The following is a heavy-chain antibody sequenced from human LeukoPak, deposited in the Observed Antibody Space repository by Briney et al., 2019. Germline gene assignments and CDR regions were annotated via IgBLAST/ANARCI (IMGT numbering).Heavy chain of an antibody. CDR2: INWNSDTK. D-gene: IGHD4-23*01. CDR1: GVSFHNSA. V-gene: IGHV3-9*01. J-gene: IGHJ6*02. Sequence: GGSLRLSCVGSGVSFHNSAMHWGRRPPGEGLEWGSDINWNSDTKAYADSVKGRFTIFRDRARNSLYLQMDSLRPEDTALYYCAKDTGGNGAYFYAMDVWGQGTSVTVSS. CDR3: AKDTGGNGAYFYAMDV.